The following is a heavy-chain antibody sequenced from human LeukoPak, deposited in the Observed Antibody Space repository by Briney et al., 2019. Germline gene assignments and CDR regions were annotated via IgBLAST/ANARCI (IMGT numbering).Heavy chain of an antibody. V-gene: IGHV1-69*05. CDR1: GGTFSSYA. CDR2: IIPIFGTA. D-gene: IGHD2-2*01. Sequence: ASVKVSCKASGGTFSSYAISWLRQAPGQGLEWMGGIIPIFGTANYAQKFQGRVTITTDESTSTAYMELSSLRSEDTAVYYCARGPRDIVVVPAADPYYYYYMDVWGKGTTVTVSS. J-gene: IGHJ6*03. CDR3: ARGPRDIVVVPAADPYYYYYMDV.